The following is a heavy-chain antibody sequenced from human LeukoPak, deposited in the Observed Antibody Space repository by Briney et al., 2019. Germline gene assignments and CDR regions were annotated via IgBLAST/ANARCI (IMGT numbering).Heavy chain of an antibody. CDR3: AKGMRYYDILTGYYKN. V-gene: IGHV3-30*18. CDR1: GFTFSSYG. J-gene: IGHJ4*02. D-gene: IGHD3-9*01. CDR2: ISYDGSNK. Sequence: GGSLRLSCAASGFTFSSYGMHWVRQAPGKGLEWVAVISYDGSNKYYADSVKGRFTISRDNSKNTLYLQMNSLRAEDTAVYYCAKGMRYYDILTGYYKNWGQGTLVTVSS.